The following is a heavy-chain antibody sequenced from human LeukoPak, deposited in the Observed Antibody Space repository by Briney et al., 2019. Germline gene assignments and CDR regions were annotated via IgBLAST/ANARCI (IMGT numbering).Heavy chain of an antibody. D-gene: IGHD2/OR15-2a*01. CDR1: GFIFSTYT. J-gene: IGHJ4*02. CDR2: ISGDGGST. Sequence: GGPLRLSCAASGFIFSTYTMAWVRQAPGGGLEWVSGISGDGGSTYYADSVRGRFATSRDNSKSTMYLQMNSLRAEDTAVYYCVKDFGRNIGGPGYWGRGTLVTVSS. V-gene: IGHV3-23*01. CDR3: VKDFGRNIGGPGY.